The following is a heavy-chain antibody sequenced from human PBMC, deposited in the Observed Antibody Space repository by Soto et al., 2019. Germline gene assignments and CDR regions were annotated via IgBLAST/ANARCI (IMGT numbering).Heavy chain of an antibody. J-gene: IGHJ6*02. Sequence: ASLRLSCAASGFSFSTYPMIWVRRAPGKLLEAVSSISASGSKTYYKDSVKGRFTISRDNSKNTVDLQMNSLRAEDTAVYYCAKILSTVTTYYYGMDVWGQGTTVTVSS. CDR3: AKILSTVTTYYYGMDV. V-gene: IGHV3-23*01. D-gene: IGHD4-17*01. CDR1: GFSFSTYP. CDR2: ISASGSKT.